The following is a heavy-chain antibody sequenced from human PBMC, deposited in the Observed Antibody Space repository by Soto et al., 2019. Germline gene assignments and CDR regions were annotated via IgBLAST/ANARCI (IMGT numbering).Heavy chain of an antibody. V-gene: IGHV4-61*01. Sequence: PSETLSLTCTPSVAYVSRGTYYWSWIRQTPGKGLEWIGDIYFSGSTKYNPSLQSRVTISVDTSNNQFSLKLSSVPAADTAVYFFSIGPPRVHWFDPWGEGPLFTV. J-gene: IGHJ5*02. CDR1: VAYVSRGTYY. CDR2: IYFSGST. CDR3: SIGPPRVHWFDP.